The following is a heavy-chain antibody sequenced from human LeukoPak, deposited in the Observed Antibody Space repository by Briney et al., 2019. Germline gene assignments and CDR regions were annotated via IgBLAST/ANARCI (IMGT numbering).Heavy chain of an antibody. D-gene: IGHD3-3*01. CDR3: ARTSVEESYYDFWSGYWDGFDY. CDR2: ISAYNGNT. CDR1: GYTFTSYG. J-gene: IGHJ4*02. Sequence: ASVKVSCKASGYTFTSYGISWVRQAPGQGLEWMGWISAYNGNTNYAQKLQGRVTMTTDTSTSTAYMELRSLRSDDTAVYYCARTSVEESYYDFWSGYWDGFDYWGKGTLVTVSS. V-gene: IGHV1-18*01.